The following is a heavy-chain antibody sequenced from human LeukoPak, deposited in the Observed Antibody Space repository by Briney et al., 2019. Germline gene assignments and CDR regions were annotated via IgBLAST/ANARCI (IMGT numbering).Heavy chain of an antibody. J-gene: IGHJ4*02. D-gene: IGHD3-9*01. CDR2: ISSSSSYI. CDR1: GFTFSSYS. Sequence: GGSLRLSCAASGFTFSSYSMNWVRQAPGKGLEWVSSISSSSSYIYYADSVKGRFTISRDNAKNSLYLQMNSLRAEDTAVYYCAGKTTYYDILTGYPHWGQGTLVTVSS. V-gene: IGHV3-21*01. CDR3: AGKTTYYDILTGYPH.